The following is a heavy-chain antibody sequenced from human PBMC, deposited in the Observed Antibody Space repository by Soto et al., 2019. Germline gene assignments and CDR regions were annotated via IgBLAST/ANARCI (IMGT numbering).Heavy chain of an antibody. J-gene: IGHJ6*02. CDR3: ARFGVAVAGFYYYYGMDV. CDR1: GGSISSYY. CDR2: IYYSGST. V-gene: IGHV4-59*01. Sequence: QVQLQESGPGLVKPSETLSLTCTVSGGSISSYYWSWIRQPPGKGLEWIGYIYYSGSTNYNPSLMSRVTISVDTSKNQFSLKLSSVTAADTAVYYCARFGVAVAGFYYYYGMDVWGQGTTVTVSS. D-gene: IGHD6-19*01.